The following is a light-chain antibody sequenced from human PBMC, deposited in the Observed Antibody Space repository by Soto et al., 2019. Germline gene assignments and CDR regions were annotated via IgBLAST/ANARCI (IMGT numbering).Light chain of an antibody. V-gene: IGLV2-23*02. CDR3: CSYAGSSTFV. CDR2: EVS. J-gene: IGLJ2*01. CDR1: SSDVGSYNL. Sequence: QSVLTQPASVSGSPGQSITISCTGTSSDVGSYNLVSWYQRHPGKAPKLMIYEVSKRPSGVSNRFSGSKSGNTASLTISGLQAEDEADYYCCSYAGSSTFVFGGGTKVTVL.